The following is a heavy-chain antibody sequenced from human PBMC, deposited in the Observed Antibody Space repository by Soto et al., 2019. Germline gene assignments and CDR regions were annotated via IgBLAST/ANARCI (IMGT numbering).Heavy chain of an antibody. CDR1: GYTFTSYG. CDR2: ISAYNGNT. Sequence: QVQLVQSGAEVKKPGASVKVSCKASGYTFTSYGISWVRQARGQGLEWMGWISAYNGNTNYAQKLQGRVTMTTDTSTSTAYMELRSLRSDDTAVYYCAREIVVVPAAIYYYMDVWGKGTTVIVSS. J-gene: IGHJ6*03. D-gene: IGHD2-2*01. V-gene: IGHV1-18*01. CDR3: AREIVVVPAAIYYYMDV.